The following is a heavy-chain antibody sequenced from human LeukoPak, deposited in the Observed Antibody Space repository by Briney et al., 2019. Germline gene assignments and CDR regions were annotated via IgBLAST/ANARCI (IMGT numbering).Heavy chain of an antibody. CDR2: ISYDGSNK. CDR3: ARPPDTAMVTVLVY. CDR1: GFTFSIYA. D-gene: IGHD5-18*01. J-gene: IGHJ4*02. Sequence: PGGSLRLSCAASGFTFSIYAVHWVRQAPGKGLEWVAVISYDGSNKYYADSVKGRFTISRDNSNNTLYLQMNSLRAEDTAVYYCARPPDTAMVTVLVYWGQGTLVTVSS. V-gene: IGHV3-30-3*01.